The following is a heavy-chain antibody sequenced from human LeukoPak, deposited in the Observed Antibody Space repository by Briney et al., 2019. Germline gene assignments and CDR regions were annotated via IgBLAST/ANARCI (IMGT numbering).Heavy chain of an antibody. Sequence: GGSLRLSCAASGFTFDDYGMSWVRQVPGKGLEWVSGINWDGTNTGYADSAKGRFTISRDNAKNSLYLQMNSLRAEDTALYYCARVGYYYESSSYSGAFDIWGQGAMVIVSS. V-gene: IGHV3-20*04. CDR2: INWDGTNT. D-gene: IGHD3-22*01. J-gene: IGHJ3*02. CDR3: ARVGYYYESSSYSGAFDI. CDR1: GFTFDDYG.